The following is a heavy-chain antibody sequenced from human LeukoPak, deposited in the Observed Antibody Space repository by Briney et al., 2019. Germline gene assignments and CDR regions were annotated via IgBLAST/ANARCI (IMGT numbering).Heavy chain of an antibody. CDR3: ANDLSY. J-gene: IGHJ4*02. CDR2: ISYDGSNK. V-gene: IGHV3-30*18. Sequence: GGSLRLSWAASVYTFSSYRMHWVREAPGKGLEWVAVISYDGSNKYYADSVKGRFTISRDNSKNTLYLQMNSLRAEDTAVYYCANDLSYWGQGTLVTVSS. CDR1: VYTFSSYR.